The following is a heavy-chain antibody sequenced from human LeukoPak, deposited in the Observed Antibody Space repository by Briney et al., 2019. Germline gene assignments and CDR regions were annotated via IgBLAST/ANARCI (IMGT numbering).Heavy chain of an antibody. Sequence: GGSLRLSCAASGFTFSSYAMNWVRQAPGKGLEWVSGISGSGGSTYYADSVKGRFTISRDNSKNTLYLQMDSLRSEDTGVYYCVRQAQEDYWGQGTLVTVSS. CDR3: VRQAQEDY. CDR1: GFTFSSYA. V-gene: IGHV3-23*01. CDR2: ISGSGGST. J-gene: IGHJ4*02.